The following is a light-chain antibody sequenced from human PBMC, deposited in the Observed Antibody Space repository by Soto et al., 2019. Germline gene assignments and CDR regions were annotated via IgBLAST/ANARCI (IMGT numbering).Light chain of an antibody. V-gene: IGKV3-15*01. CDR1: QSVSDK. CDR3: QQYNNWPPWT. J-gene: IGKJ1*01. Sequence: EIVMTQSPATVSVSPGERATLSCRASQSVSDKLAWYQQKPGRAPRLLIYHASARATGIPARFSGSGSGTEFTLTISGLQSEDFAVYYCQQYNNWPPWTFGQGTKVEIK. CDR2: HAS.